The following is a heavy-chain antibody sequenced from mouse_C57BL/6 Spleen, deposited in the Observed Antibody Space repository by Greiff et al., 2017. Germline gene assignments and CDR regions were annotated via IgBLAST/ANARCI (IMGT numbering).Heavy chain of an antibody. D-gene: IGHD2-4*01. CDR3: ARDPYDYDRAWFAY. CDR1: GFTFSSYA. V-gene: IGHV5-4*01. Sequence: EVQLVESGGGLVKPGGSLKLSCAASGFTFSSYAMSWVRQTPEKRLEWVATISDGGSYTYYPDNVKGRFTISRDNAKNNLYLQMSHLKSEDTAMYYCARDPYDYDRAWFAYWGQGTLVTVSA. J-gene: IGHJ3*01. CDR2: ISDGGSYT.